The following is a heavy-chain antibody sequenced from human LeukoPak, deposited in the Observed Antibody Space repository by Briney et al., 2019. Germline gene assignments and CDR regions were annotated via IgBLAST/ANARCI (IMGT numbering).Heavy chain of an antibody. CDR2: IKSKTDGGTT. CDR1: GFTFSSFG. V-gene: IGHV3-15*01. J-gene: IGHJ4*02. Sequence: PGGSLRLSCAASGFTFSSFGMHWVRQAPGKGLEWVGRIKSKTDGGTTDYAAPVKGRFTISRDDSKNTLYLQMNGLKTEDTAVYYCFLEWLHFDYWGQGTLVTVSS. D-gene: IGHD3-3*01. CDR3: FLEWLHFDY.